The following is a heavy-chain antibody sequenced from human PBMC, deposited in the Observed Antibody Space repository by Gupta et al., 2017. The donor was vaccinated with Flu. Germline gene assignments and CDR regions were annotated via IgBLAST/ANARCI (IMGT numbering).Heavy chain of an antibody. V-gene: IGHV1-69*01. Sequence: QVQLVQSGAEVKKPGSSVKVACKASGDTFSSYAISWVRQAPGQGLEWMGGIIPIFGTANYAQKFQGRVTITADESTSTAYLELSSLRSEDTAVYYCATRCSSTSCYRNYYYMDVWGKGTTVAVSS. CDR2: IIPIFGTA. J-gene: IGHJ6*03. CDR1: GDTFSSYA. D-gene: IGHD2-2*02. CDR3: ATRCSSTSCYRNYYYMDV.